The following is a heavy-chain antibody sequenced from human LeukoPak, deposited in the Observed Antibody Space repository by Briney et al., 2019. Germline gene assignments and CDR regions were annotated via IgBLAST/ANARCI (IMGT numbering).Heavy chain of an antibody. CDR3: AREMNYYGSGSLDI. CDR2: IYYSGST. CDR1: GGSVSSGSYY. J-gene: IGHJ3*02. V-gene: IGHV4-61*01. Sequence: SETLSLTCTVSGGSVSSGSYYWSWIRQPPGKGLEWIGYIYYSGSTNYNPSLKSRVTISVDTSKNQFSLKLSSVTAADTAVYYCAREMNYYGSGSLDIWGQGTMVTVSS. D-gene: IGHD3-10*01.